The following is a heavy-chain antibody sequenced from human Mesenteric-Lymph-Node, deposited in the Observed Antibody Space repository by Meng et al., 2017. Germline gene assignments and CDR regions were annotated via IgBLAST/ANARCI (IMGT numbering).Heavy chain of an antibody. CDR1: GLTFSGYA. CDR3: ATLEWYIGHY. J-gene: IGHJ4*02. D-gene: IGHD3-3*01. V-gene: IGHV3-23*04. CDR2: IRDGGAT. Sequence: EGQLVVAGGGRVQPGGSLRVSCAASGLTFSGYAMRWSRQAPGKGPEWVAAIRDGGATYYADSVQGRFTLSRDYSQNMVFLQMSSLRVDDTAVYYCATLEWYIGHYWGQGTLVTVSS.